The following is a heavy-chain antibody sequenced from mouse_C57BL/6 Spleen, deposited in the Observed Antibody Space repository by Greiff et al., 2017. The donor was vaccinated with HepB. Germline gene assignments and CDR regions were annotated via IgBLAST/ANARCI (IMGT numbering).Heavy chain of an antibody. CDR1: GYAFSSSW. D-gene: IGHD2-3*01. Sequence: VKLMESGPELVKPGASVKISCKASGYAFSSSWMNWVKQRPGKGLEWIGRIYPGDGDTNYNGKFKGKATLTADKSSSTAYMQLSSLTSEDSAVYFCARGYDGRLDYWGQGTTLTVSS. J-gene: IGHJ2*01. CDR3: ARGYDGRLDY. CDR2: IYPGDGDT. V-gene: IGHV1-82*01.